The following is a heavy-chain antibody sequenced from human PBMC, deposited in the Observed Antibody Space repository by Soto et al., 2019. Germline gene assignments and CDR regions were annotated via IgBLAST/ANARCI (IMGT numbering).Heavy chain of an antibody. D-gene: IGHD3-10*01. CDR3: ATGRSKRFDP. V-gene: IGHV3-30*03. J-gene: IGHJ5*02. Sequence: GGSLRLSCVASGFTFNRYGMHWVRQAPGKGLEWVAEISFDGTAKYYAESVKGRFTVSRDNGNNTLHLEMNSLGAKDTAVYFCATGRSKRFDPWGQGTLVTVSS. CDR1: GFTFNRYG. CDR2: ISFDGTAK.